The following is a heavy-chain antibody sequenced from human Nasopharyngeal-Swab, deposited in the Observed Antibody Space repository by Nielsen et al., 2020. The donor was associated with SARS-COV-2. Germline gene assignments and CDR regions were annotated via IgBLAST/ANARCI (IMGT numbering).Heavy chain of an antibody. CDR1: GFTFSSYW. J-gene: IGHJ4*02. D-gene: IGHD3-10*02. CDR3: ARVMFGESHPYFDY. V-gene: IGHV3-74*01. CDR2: INSDGSSP. Sequence: LSLTCAASGFTFSSYWMHWVRQAPGKGLVWVSRINSDGSSPSYADSVKGRFTISRDNAKNTLYLQMNSLRAEDTAVYYCARVMFGESHPYFDYWGQGTLVTVSS.